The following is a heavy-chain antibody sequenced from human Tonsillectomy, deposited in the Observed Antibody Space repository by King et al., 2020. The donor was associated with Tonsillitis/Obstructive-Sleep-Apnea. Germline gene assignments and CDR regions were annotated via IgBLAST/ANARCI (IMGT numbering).Heavy chain of an antibody. CDR3: AIGPGISADY. V-gene: IGHV3-74*01. Sequence: VQLVESGRDLVQPGGSLRLSCAASGFTFSIHWIHWVRQGPGKGLVVVSSVNSDGTRTTYRDPRKGRFTISRANAKKTEYLQMNSLRAEDTSVYYCAIGPGISADYWGQGTLVTVSS. CDR2: VNSDGTRT. J-gene: IGHJ4*02. CDR1: GFTFSIHW.